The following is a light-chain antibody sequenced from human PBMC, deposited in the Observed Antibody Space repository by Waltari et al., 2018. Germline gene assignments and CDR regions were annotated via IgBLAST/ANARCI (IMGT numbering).Light chain of an antibody. CDR1: GSDVGSFNL. J-gene: IGLJ2*01. Sequence: QSALTQPASVSGSPGQSITISCTGTGSDVGSFNLVSWYQLLPGKAPKLLISEVNKRPSGCSNSFFGSKSGITASLTISGLQAGDEADYYCCSYAGSTTYVLFGGGTKLTVL. CDR3: CSYAGSTTYVL. CDR2: EVN. V-gene: IGLV2-23*02.